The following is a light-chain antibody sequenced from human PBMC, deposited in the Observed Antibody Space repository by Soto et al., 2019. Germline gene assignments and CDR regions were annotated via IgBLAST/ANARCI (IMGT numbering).Light chain of an antibody. CDR2: EVI. V-gene: IGLV2-8*01. Sequence: QSALTQPPSASGSPGQSVTISCTGTSSDVGGYNFVSWYQQHPGKVPKLVIYEVIKRPSGVPDRFSGSKSGNTASLTVSGLQTEDEADYYCCSYAGDNNLVFGGGTKLTVL. CDR1: SSDVGGYNF. CDR3: CSYAGDNNLV. J-gene: IGLJ2*01.